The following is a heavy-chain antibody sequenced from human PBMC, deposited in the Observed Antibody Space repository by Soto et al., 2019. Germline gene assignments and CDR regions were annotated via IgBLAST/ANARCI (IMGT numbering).Heavy chain of an antibody. D-gene: IGHD3-3*01. CDR2: ISAYNGNT. Sequence: ASVKVSCKASGYTFTSYGISWVRQAPGQGLEWMGWISAYNGNTNYAQKLQGRVTMTTDTSTSTAYMELRSLRSDDTAVYYCARDGRFLEWSNYYYYYLAVWGKGTTVTVSS. J-gene: IGHJ6*03. CDR1: GYTFTSYG. V-gene: IGHV1-18*01. CDR3: ARDGRFLEWSNYYYYYLAV.